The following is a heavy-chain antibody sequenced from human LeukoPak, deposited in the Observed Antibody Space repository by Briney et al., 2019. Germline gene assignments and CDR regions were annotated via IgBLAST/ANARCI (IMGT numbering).Heavy chain of an antibody. CDR1: GFTLSSYG. V-gene: IGHV3-33*01. CDR3: ARRAITFGGVIVNDYYYGMDV. D-gene: IGHD3-16*02. J-gene: IGHJ6*04. CDR2: IWYDGSNK. Sequence: GGSLRLSCAASGFTLSSYGMHWVRQAPGKGLEWVAVIWYDGSNKYYADSVKGRFTISRDNSKNTLYLQMNSLRAEDTAVYYCARRAITFGGVIVNDYYYGMDVWGKGTTVTVSS.